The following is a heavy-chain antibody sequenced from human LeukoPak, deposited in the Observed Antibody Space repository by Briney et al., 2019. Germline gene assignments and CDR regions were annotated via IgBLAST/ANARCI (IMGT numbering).Heavy chain of an antibody. J-gene: IGHJ4*02. CDR3: ARRAGAYSHPYDY. D-gene: IGHD4/OR15-4a*01. CDR2: ISWNSGFI. V-gene: IGHV3-9*01. CDR1: GFTFDDYA. Sequence: GGSLRLSCAASGFTFDDYAMHWVRQAPGKGLEWVSAISWNSGFIGYADSVKGRFTISRDNSKSTLYLQMNSLRAEDTAVYYCARRAGAYSHPYDYWGQGTLVTVSS.